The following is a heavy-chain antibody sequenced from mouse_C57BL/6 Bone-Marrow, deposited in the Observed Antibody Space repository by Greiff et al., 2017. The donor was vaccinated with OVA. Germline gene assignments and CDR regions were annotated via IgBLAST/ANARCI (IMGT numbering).Heavy chain of an antibody. CDR3: ARGNFGSSFYAMDY. V-gene: IGHV14-3*01. CDR1: GFNIKHTY. J-gene: IGHJ4*01. D-gene: IGHD1-1*01. CDR2: IDPANDNT. Sequence: EVQLQQSVAELVRPGASVKLSCTASGFNIKHTYMHWVKQRPEQGLEWIGRIDPANDNTKYAPKFQGKATMTADTSSNTAYLQLSSLSSEDTAVYCCARGNFGSSFYAMDYWGQGTSVTVSS.